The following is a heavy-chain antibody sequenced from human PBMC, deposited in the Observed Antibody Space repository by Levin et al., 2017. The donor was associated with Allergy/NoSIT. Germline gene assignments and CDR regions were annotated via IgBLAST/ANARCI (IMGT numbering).Heavy chain of an antibody. CDR1: GDAINNRSYY. J-gene: IGHJ4*02. CDR3: ARVAWFAESYNYFDP. CDR2: IYSTGVT. D-gene: IGHD3-10*01. V-gene: IGHV4-31*03. Sequence: PSETLSLTCTVSGDAINNRSYYWSWIRQHPGKGLEWIGYIYSTGVTYYNPTLESRFDISIDTSKNQFSLSLSSVTVADTAIYYCARVAWFAESYNYFDPWGQGTLVTVSS.